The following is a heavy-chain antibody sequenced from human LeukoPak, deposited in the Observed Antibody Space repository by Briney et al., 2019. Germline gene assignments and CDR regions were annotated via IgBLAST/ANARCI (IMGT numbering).Heavy chain of an antibody. CDR1: GYTFTSYY. D-gene: IGHD1-1*01. V-gene: IGHV1-46*01. J-gene: IGHJ4*02. CDR2: INPSGGST. Sequence: GASVKVSCKASGYTFTSYYMHWVRQAPGQGLEWMGIINPSGGSTSYAQKFQGRVTMTRDTSTSTVYTELSSLRSEDTAVYYCARESPSTFYFDYWGQGTLVTVSS. CDR3: ARESPSTFYFDY.